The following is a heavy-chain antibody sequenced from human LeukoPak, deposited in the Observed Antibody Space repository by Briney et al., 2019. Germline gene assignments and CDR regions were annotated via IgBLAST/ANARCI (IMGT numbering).Heavy chain of an antibody. Sequence: ASVKVSCKASGYTFTSYGISWVRQAPGQGLEWMGWISADNGNTNYAQKVQDRVTMTTDTSTSTAYMELSSLRSEDTAVYYCARDYYYDSSGYYPYWGQGTLVTVSS. J-gene: IGHJ4*02. D-gene: IGHD3-22*01. V-gene: IGHV1-18*01. CDR2: ISADNGNT. CDR1: GYTFTSYG. CDR3: ARDYYYDSSGYYPY.